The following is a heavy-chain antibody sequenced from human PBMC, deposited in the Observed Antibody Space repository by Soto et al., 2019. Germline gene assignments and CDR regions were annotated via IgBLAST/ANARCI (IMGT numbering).Heavy chain of an antibody. V-gene: IGHV4-39*01. Sequence: QLQLRESGPGLVKPSETLSLTCTVSGGSIRSGSYYWGWVRQPPGKVLEWIGTFYYSGSTYYNPSLKSRVTISIDTSKNQFSLKLSSVTAADTAVYHCAMGPDYGDGEDYFDFWGQGTLVTVSS. D-gene: IGHD4-17*01. CDR3: AMGPDYGDGEDYFDF. CDR2: FYYSGST. J-gene: IGHJ4*02. CDR1: GGSIRSGSYY.